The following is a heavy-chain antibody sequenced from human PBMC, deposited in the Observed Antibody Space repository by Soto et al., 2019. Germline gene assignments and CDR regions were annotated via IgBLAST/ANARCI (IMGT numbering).Heavy chain of an antibody. CDR1: GDSVSSNTAA. V-gene: IGHV6-1*01. D-gene: IGHD6-19*01. CDR2: TYYRSNWRH. CDR3: AMVVAGSGFDL. Sequence: SQTLSLTCAISGDSVSSNTAAWNWIRSSPSRGLEWLGRTYYRSNWRHDYAVSVKSRITVNPDTSKNHFSLQLNSVTPDDAADYYGAMVVAGSGFDLWGQGTLVTVSS. J-gene: IGHJ4*02.